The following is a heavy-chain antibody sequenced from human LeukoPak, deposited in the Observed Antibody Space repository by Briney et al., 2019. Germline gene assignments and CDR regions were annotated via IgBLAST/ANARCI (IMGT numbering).Heavy chain of an antibody. CDR1: GFTLTSYS. Sequence: GGSLRLSCAASGFTLTSYSMNWVRQAPGKGLEWVSTISGGGGSTYYADSVKGRFTISRDNSKNTLYLQVNSLRAEDTAVYYCAKGGKWDVTPFDYWGQGTLVTVSS. D-gene: IGHD1-26*01. J-gene: IGHJ4*02. CDR3: AKGGKWDVTPFDY. CDR2: ISGGGGST. V-gene: IGHV3-23*01.